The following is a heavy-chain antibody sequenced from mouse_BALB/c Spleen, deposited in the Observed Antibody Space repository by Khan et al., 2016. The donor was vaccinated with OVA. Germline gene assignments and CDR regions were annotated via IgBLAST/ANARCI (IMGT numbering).Heavy chain of an antibody. CDR3: ANGNYGWFAY. CDR2: ISSAATYT. Sequence: EVELVESGGGLVEPGGSLKLSCAASGFTFSSFVMYWVRQTPEKRLEWVATISSAATYTYYPDSVKGRFTISRDKAKHTLYLQMNSLRSEDTAIYYCANGNYGWFAYWGQGTLVTVSA. D-gene: IGHD2-1*01. J-gene: IGHJ3*01. V-gene: IGHV5-9-1*01. CDR1: GFTFSSFV.